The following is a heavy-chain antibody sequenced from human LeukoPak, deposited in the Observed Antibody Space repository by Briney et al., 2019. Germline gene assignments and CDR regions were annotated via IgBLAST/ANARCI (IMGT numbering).Heavy chain of an antibody. D-gene: IGHD6-13*01. CDR2: FSWNSGGI. CDR1: GFTFDDYA. CDR3: AKTSVSSIAAAGSYFDY. V-gene: IGHV3-9*03. J-gene: IGHJ4*02. Sequence: GGSLRLSCAASGFTFDDYAMHWVRQAPGKGLEWVSGFSWNSGGIGYADSVKGRFTISRDNAKNSLYLQMNSLRAEDMALYYCAKTSVSSIAAAGSYFDYWGQGTLVTVSS.